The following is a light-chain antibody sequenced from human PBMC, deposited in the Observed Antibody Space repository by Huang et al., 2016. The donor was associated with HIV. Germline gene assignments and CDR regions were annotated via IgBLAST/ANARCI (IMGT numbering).Light chain of an antibody. CDR2: DAS. CDR1: QSVTTY. Sequence: EIVLTQSPATLSLSPGERATLSCRASQSVTTYLAWYQQKPGQAPRLLIYDASNRATGIPARFSGIGSVTDFTLTVSSLEPEDFAVYYCQQRSNWPPFTFGPGTKVDIK. V-gene: IGKV3-11*01. CDR3: QQRSNWPPFT. J-gene: IGKJ3*01.